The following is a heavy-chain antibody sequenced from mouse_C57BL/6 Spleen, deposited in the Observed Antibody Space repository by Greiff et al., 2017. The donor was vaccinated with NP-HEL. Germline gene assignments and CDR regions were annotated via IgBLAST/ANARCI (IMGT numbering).Heavy chain of an antibody. CDR2: INPNYGTT. CDR3: AFLITTVVATKAY. D-gene: IGHD1-1*01. J-gene: IGHJ3*01. Sequence: EVKLQESGPELVKPGASVKISCKASGYSFTDYNMNWVKQSNGKSLEWLGVINPNYGTTSYNQKFKGKATLTGDKSSSTAYMQLNRLTSEDSAVDYCAFLITTVVATKAYWGQGTLVTVSA. CDR1: GYSFTDYN. V-gene: IGHV1-39*01.